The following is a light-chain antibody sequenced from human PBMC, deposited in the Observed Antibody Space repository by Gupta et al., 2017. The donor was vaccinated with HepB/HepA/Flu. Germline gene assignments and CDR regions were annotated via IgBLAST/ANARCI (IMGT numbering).Light chain of an antibody. CDR3: QQRSTRPLT. V-gene: IGKV3-11*01. CDR2: DAS. J-gene: IGKJ4*01. Sequence: ETVLTQSPATLSLSPGERAALSCRASHDIRNYLAWYQQKSGQPPRLLIYDASKRAPGIPGKFSGSGSGTEFTLTISSLEPEDFAVYYCQQRSTRPLTFGGGTKMEIK. CDR1: HDIRNY.